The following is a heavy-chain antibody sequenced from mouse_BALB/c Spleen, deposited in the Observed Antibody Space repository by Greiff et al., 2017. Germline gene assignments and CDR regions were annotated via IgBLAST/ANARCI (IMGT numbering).Heavy chain of an antibody. CDR3: ARDQSSTMITTNAMDY. D-gene: IGHD2-4*01. CDR2: IWAGGST. V-gene: IGHV2-9*02. Sequence: VQVVESGPGLVAPSQSLSITCTVSGFSLTSYGVHWVRQPPGKGLEWLGVIWAGGSTNYNSALMSRLSISKDNSKSQVFLKMNSLQTDDTAMYYCARDQSSTMITTNAMDYWGQGTSVTVSS. CDR1: GFSLTSYG. J-gene: IGHJ4*01.